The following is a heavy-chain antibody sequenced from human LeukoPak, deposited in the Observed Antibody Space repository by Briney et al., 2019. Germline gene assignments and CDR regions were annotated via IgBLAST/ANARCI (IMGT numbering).Heavy chain of an antibody. CDR2: ISSSGSTI. CDR3: ARDYPKKDIVVVPAGIDP. J-gene: IGHJ5*02. CDR1: GFTFSRLG. Sequence: GGSLRLSCAPSGFTFSRLGMQWVRQAPGKGLEWVSYISSSGSTIYYADSVKGRFTISRDNAKNSLYLQMNSLRAEDTAVYYCARDYPKKDIVVVPAGIDPWGQGTLVTVSS. D-gene: IGHD2-2*01. V-gene: IGHV3-48*04.